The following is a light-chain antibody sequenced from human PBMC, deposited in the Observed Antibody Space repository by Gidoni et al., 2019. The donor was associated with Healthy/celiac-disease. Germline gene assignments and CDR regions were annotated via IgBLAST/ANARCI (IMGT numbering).Light chain of an antibody. J-gene: IGLJ3*02. CDR1: SSNIGNNY. V-gene: IGLV1-51*01. CDR2: ANN. CDR3: GTWDSSLSAWV. Sequence: HSVSTQPPPVSAAPGQKVTIPCSGRSSNIGNNYVSWPQQLPGTAPKLLIYANNKRPSGIPDRFSGSKSGTSATLGITGLQTGDEADYYCGTWDSSLSAWVFGGGTKLTVL.